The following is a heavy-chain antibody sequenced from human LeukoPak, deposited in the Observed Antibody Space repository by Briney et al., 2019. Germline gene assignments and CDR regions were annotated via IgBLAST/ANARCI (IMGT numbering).Heavy chain of an antibody. CDR3: ARPLAYCGSDCYADDAFGI. CDR1: GYTFTSYG. Sequence: ASVKVSCKASGYTFTSYGISWVRQAPGQGLEWMGWISAYNGNTNYAQKFQGRVTITADKSTSTAYMELSSLRSEDTAVYYCARPLAYCGSDCYADDAFGIWGQGTMVTVSS. V-gene: IGHV1-18*01. CDR2: ISAYNGNT. J-gene: IGHJ3*02. D-gene: IGHD2-21*02.